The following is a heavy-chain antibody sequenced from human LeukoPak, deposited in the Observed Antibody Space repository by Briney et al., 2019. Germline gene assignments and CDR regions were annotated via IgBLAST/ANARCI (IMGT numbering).Heavy chain of an antibody. J-gene: IGHJ3*02. Sequence: ASVKVSCKASGYTFTSYYMHWVRQAPGQGLEWMGIINPSGGSTSYAQKFQGRVTMTRDTSTSTVYMELSSLRSEDTAVYYCARPTYSYGLIEGDAFDIWGQGTMVTVSS. V-gene: IGHV1-46*01. CDR2: INPSGGST. D-gene: IGHD5-18*01. CDR3: ARPTYSYGLIEGDAFDI. CDR1: GYTFTSYY.